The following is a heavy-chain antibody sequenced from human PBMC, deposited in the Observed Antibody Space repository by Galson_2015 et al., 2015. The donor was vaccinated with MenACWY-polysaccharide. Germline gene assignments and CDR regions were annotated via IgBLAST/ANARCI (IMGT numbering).Heavy chain of an antibody. J-gene: IGHJ1*01. CDR2: IKQDGSEK. CDR3: ATAPSLHVGQH. D-gene: IGHD5-24*01. Sequence: GKGLEWVATIKQDGSEKYYVDSVKGRFTISRDNAENSLYLQMNSLRAEDTAVYYCATAPSLHVGQHWGQGTLVIVSS. V-gene: IGHV3-7*01.